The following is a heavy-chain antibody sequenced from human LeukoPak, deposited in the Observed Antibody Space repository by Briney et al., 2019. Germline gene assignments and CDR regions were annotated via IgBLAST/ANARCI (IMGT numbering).Heavy chain of an antibody. CDR2: ISGDGGTT. D-gene: IGHD3-3*01. CDR3: VKDKNPGAVPWFDP. V-gene: IGHV3-43*02. Sequence: PGGSLSLSSAASGFTFDDYVMHWVRHAPGKGLEWVSLISGDGGTTYYADSVKGRFTISRDNSKTSLYLQMNSLRTEDTALYYCVKDKNPGAVPWFDPWGQGTLVTVSS. J-gene: IGHJ5*02. CDR1: GFTFDDYV.